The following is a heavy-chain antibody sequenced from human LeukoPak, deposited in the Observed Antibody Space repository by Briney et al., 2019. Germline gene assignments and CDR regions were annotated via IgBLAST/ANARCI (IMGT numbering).Heavy chain of an antibody. CDR1: GFTFSSYT. D-gene: IGHD3-3*01. CDR3: ARTPGTRLRFLEWLTYYYMDV. J-gene: IGHJ6*03. CDR2: IRETGSDT. Sequence: GGSLRLSCAASGFTFSSYTMSWVRQAPGKGLEWVSTIRETGSDTYYADSVKGRFTIPRDNSKNTLYLQMNSLRAEDTAVYYCARTPGTRLRFLEWLTYYYMDVWGKGTTVTVSS. V-gene: IGHV3-23*01.